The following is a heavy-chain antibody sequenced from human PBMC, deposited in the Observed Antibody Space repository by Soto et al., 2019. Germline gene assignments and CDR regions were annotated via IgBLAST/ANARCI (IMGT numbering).Heavy chain of an antibody. D-gene: IGHD6-25*01. J-gene: IGHJ6*03. CDR3: ARGLSGYVYYYYYMDV. CDR1: GGSFSGYY. CDR2: INHSGST. Sequence: SETLSLTCAVYGGSFSGYYWSWIRQPPGKGLEWIGEINHSGSTNYSPSLKSRVTISVDTSKNQFSLKLSSVTAADTAVYYCARGLSGYVYYYYYMDVWGKGTTVTVSS. V-gene: IGHV4-34*01.